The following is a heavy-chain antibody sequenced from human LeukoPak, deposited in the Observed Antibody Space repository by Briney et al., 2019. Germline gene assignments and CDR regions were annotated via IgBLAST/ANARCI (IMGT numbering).Heavy chain of an antibody. CDR3: ARVTNYGGNSQFDY. CDR2: INPNSGGT. CDR1: GYTFTGYY. D-gene: IGHD4-23*01. V-gene: IGHV1-2*02. J-gene: IGHJ4*02. Sequence: ASVKVSCKASGYTFTGYYMHWVRQAPGQGLEWMGWINPNSGGTNYAQKFQGRVTMTRDTSISTAYMELSRLRSDDTAVYYCARVTNYGGNSQFDYWGKGTLVTVSS.